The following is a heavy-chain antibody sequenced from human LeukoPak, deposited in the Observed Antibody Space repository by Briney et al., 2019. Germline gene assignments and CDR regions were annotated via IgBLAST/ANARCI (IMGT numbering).Heavy chain of an antibody. CDR3: ARHRTGRHGSGSPTRFYYYYYMDV. Sequence: GESLKISCKGSGYTFTSYWIGWVRQMPGKGLEWMGIIYPGDSDTRYSPSFQGQVTISADKSIGTAYLQWSSLKASDTAMYYCARHRTGRHGSGSPTRFYYYYYMDVWGKGTTVTISS. CDR1: GYTFTSYW. CDR2: IYPGDSDT. V-gene: IGHV5-51*01. D-gene: IGHD3-10*01. J-gene: IGHJ6*03.